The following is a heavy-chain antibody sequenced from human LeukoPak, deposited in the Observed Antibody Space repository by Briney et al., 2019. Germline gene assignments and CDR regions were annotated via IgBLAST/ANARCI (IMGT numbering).Heavy chain of an antibody. Sequence: SETLSLTCAVSGGSISSNNWWIWVRQSPEKGLEWIGEIYHDGSTNYNPSLKSRVTISMDKSKNQLSLKLNFVTAADTAVYYCARVGRYCSSTSCYYYFDYWGQGTLVTVSS. CDR1: GGSISSNNW. V-gene: IGHV4-4*02. J-gene: IGHJ4*02. D-gene: IGHD2-2*01. CDR2: IYHDGST. CDR3: ARVGRYCSSTSCYYYFDY.